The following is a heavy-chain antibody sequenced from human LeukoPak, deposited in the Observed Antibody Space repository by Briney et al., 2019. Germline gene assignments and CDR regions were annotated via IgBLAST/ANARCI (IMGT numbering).Heavy chain of an antibody. CDR3: AKGDSSSWQLDY. Sequence: GGSLRLSCAASAFSINNFWMHWVRQGPGKGLEWVSRINKDATITTYADSVKGRFTVSRDNSKNTLYLQMNSLRVEDTAVYYCAKGDSSSWQLDYWGQGTLVTVSS. V-gene: IGHV3-74*03. CDR1: AFSINNFW. J-gene: IGHJ4*02. D-gene: IGHD6-13*01. CDR2: INKDATIT.